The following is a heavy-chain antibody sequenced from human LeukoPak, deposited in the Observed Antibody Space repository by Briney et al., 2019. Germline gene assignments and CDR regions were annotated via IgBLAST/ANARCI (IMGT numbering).Heavy chain of an antibody. CDR2: ISAYNGNT. Sequence: GASVKVSCKASGYPFTSYDINWVRQATGQGLEWMGWISAYNGNTNYAQKLQGRVTMTTDTSTSTAYMELRSLRSDDTAVYYCARAPRKYYDFWSGYSYFDYWGQGTLVTVSS. D-gene: IGHD3-3*01. CDR3: ARAPRKYYDFWSGYSYFDY. CDR1: GYPFTSYD. J-gene: IGHJ4*02. V-gene: IGHV1-18*01.